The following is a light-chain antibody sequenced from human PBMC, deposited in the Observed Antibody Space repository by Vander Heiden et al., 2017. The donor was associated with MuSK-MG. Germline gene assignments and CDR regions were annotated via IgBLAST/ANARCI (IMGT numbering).Light chain of an antibody. V-gene: IGLV5-45*03. CDR3: MIWHSSAWV. J-gene: IGLJ3*02. CDR1: SGINVGTYR. Sequence: QAVLTQPSSLSASPGASARLTCTLRSGINVGTYRIYWYQQKPGSPPQYLLRYKSDSDKQQGSGVPSRFSGSKDASANAGILLISGLQSEDEADYYCMIWHSSAWVFGGGTKLTVL. CDR2: YKSDSDK.